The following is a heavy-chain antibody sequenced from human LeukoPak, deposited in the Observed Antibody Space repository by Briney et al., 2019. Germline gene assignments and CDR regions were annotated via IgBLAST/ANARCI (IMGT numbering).Heavy chain of an antibody. CDR2: ISGSGGST. CDR3: AGTVRGVINYYGMDV. V-gene: IGHV3-23*01. Sequence: GGSLRLSCAAFGFTFSSYAMSWVPQAPGKGLEWVSAISGSGGSTYYADSVKGRFTISRDNSKNTLYLQMNSLRAEDTAVYYCAGTVRGVINYYGMDVWGQGTTVTVSS. D-gene: IGHD3-10*01. CDR1: GFTFSSYA. J-gene: IGHJ6*02.